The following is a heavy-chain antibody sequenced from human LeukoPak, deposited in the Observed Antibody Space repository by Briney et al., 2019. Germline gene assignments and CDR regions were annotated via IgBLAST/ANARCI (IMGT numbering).Heavy chain of an antibody. CDR2: INHSGST. D-gene: IGHD6-6*01. CDR3: ARRTESSSSLLFDY. J-gene: IGHJ4*02. V-gene: IGHV4-34*01. Sequence: KPSETLSLTCALYGRSFSGYYWSWLRQPPGKGPEWVGEINHSGSTNYNPSLKSRVTISVDTSKNQFSLKLSSVTTADTAVYYCARRTESSSSLLFDYWGQGTLVTVSS. CDR1: GRSFSGYY.